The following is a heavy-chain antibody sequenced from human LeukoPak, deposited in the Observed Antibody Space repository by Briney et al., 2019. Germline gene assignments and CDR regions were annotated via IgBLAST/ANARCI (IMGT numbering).Heavy chain of an antibody. CDR3: ARDNYYDSSGLGY. D-gene: IGHD3-22*01. CDR2: ISWNSGSI. J-gene: IGHJ4*02. CDR1: GLTFSSYG. Sequence: PGGSLRLSCAASGLTFSSYGMHWVRQAPGKGLEWVSGISWNSGSIGYADSVKGRFTISRDNAKNSLYLQMNSLRAEDTAVYYCARDNYYDSSGLGYWGQGTLVTVSS. V-gene: IGHV3-9*01.